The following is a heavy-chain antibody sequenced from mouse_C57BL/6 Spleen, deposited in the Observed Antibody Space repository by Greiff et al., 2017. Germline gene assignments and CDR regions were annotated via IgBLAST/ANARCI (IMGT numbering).Heavy chain of an antibody. Sequence: VQLQQSGAELARPGASVKLSCKASGYTFTSYGISWVKQSTGQGLEWIGEIYPRSGNTYYNEKFKGKATLTADKSSSTAYMELRSLTSEDSAVYFCAREGYHWYFDVWGTGTTVTVSS. D-gene: IGHD2-2*01. CDR1: GYTFTSYG. CDR2: IYPRSGNT. J-gene: IGHJ1*03. V-gene: IGHV1-81*01. CDR3: AREGYHWYFDV.